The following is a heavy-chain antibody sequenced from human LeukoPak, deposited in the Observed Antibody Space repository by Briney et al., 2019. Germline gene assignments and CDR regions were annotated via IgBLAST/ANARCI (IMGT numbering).Heavy chain of an antibody. D-gene: IGHD3-22*01. V-gene: IGHV3-53*04. Sequence: GGSLRLSCAASGFTVSSNYMSWVRQAPGKGLEWVSVIYSGGSTYYADSVKGRFTISRHNSKNTLYLQMNSLRAEDTAVYYCARDSDSSGYHLVGAFDIRGQGTMVTVSS. CDR2: IYSGGST. CDR3: ARDSDSSGYHLVGAFDI. CDR1: GFTVSSNY. J-gene: IGHJ3*02.